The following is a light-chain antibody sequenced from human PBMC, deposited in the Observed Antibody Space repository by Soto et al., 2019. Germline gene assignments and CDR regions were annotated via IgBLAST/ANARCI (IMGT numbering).Light chain of an antibody. Sequence: DFVMTQSPLSLPVTPGEPASISCRSSQSLLHTNGYNYLDWYLQKPGQSPQLLIYLGSNRASGXPAXFSGSGSGTEFTLKISRVEADDVGVYYCMQALHTYTFGQGTKLEIK. CDR3: MQALHTYT. J-gene: IGKJ2*01. CDR2: LGS. V-gene: IGKV2-28*01. CDR1: QSLLHTNGYNY.